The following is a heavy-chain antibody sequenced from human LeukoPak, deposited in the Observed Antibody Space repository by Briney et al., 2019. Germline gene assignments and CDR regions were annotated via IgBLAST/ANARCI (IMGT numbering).Heavy chain of an antibody. CDR2: INPNSGGT. V-gene: IGHV1-2*02. CDR1: GYTFTGYY. Sequence: GASVKVSCKASGYTFTGYYMHWVRQAPGQGLEWMGWINPNSGGTKYQGRVTMTRDTSISTAYMELSRLRSDDTAVYYCARDPYDSSSYYYSYFDYWGQGTLVTVSS. CDR3: ARDPYDSSSYYYSYFDY. J-gene: IGHJ4*02. D-gene: IGHD3-22*01.